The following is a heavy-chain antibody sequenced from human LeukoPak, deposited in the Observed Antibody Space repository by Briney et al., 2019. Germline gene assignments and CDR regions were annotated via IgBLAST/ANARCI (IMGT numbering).Heavy chain of an antibody. Sequence: GGSLRLSCAASGFTFSSYSMNWVRKAPGKGVEWVSSISSSSSYIYYADSVRGVFTISRDKAKNSLYLQMTSLRAEDTAVYYCARGVVAANRIDYWGQGTLVTVSS. CDR3: ARGVVAANRIDY. CDR1: GFTFSSYS. D-gene: IGHD2-15*01. CDR2: ISSSSSYI. J-gene: IGHJ4*02. V-gene: IGHV3-21*01.